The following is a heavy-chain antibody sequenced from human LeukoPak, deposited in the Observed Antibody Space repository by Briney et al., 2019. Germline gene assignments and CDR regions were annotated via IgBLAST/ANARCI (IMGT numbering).Heavy chain of an antibody. CDR3: ASSIPARYFDAFDI. V-gene: IGHV6-1*01. D-gene: IGHD2-21*01. CDR1: GDSVSSNIAA. CDR2: TYYRSKWYN. J-gene: IGHJ3*02. Sequence: QTLSLTCAISGDSVSSNIAAWNWIRQSPSRGLEWLGRTYYRSKWYNDYAVSVKSRITINPDTSKNQFSLQLNSVTPEDTAVYYCASSIPARYFDAFDIWGQGTMVTVSS.